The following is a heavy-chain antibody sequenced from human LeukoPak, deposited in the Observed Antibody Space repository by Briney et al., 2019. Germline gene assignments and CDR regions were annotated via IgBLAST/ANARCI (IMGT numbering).Heavy chain of an antibody. CDR3: ARTYYYDSSGYYAEYFQH. CDR1: GGSFSGYY. CDR2: INHSGST. Sequence: SETLSLTCAVYGGSFSGYYWSWIRQPPGKGLEWIGEINHSGSTNYNPSLKSRVTISVDTSKNQFSLKLSSVTAADTAVYYCARTYYYDSSGYYAEYFQHWGQGTLVTVSS. D-gene: IGHD3-22*01. V-gene: IGHV4-34*01. J-gene: IGHJ1*01.